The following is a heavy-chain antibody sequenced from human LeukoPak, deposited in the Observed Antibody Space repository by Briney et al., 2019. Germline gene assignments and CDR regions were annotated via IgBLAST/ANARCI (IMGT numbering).Heavy chain of an antibody. V-gene: IGHV3-9*03. CDR2: ITWNSAVL. J-gene: IGHJ4*02. Sequence: GGSLRLSCAASGFTFDDYTIHWVRQAPGKGLEWVSGITWNSAVLGSADSVKGRFTISRDNAKNSLYLQMNSLRAEDMALYYCAKTRGKYGSGTYFDSWGQGTLVTVSS. CDR3: AKTRGKYGSGTYFDS. CDR1: GFTFDDYT. D-gene: IGHD3-10*01.